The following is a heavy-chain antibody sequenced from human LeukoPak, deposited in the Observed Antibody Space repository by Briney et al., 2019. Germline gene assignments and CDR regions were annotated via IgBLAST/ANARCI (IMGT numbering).Heavy chain of an antibody. V-gene: IGHV4-31*03. Sequence: SETLSLTCTVSGGSISSGGYYWSWIRQHPGDGLEWIGYIYYSGSTYYNPSLKSRVTISVDTSKNQFSLKLSSVTAADTAVYYCAGSSGYGGDAFDIWGQGTMVTVSS. CDR3: AGSSGYGGDAFDI. J-gene: IGHJ3*02. CDR1: GGSISSGGYY. D-gene: IGHD3-22*01. CDR2: IYYSGST.